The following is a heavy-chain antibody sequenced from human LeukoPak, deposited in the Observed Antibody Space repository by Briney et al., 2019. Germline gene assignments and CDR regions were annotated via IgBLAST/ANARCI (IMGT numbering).Heavy chain of an antibody. J-gene: IGHJ4*02. CDR2: MNPNSGNT. V-gene: IGHV1-8*01. D-gene: IGHD3-22*01. CDR1: GYTFTSYD. Sequence: RASVKVSCKASGYTFTSYDINWVRQATGQGLEWMGWMNPNSGNTGYAQKFQGRVTMTRKTSISTAYMELSSLRSEDTAVYYCARVSRRSYYDSSGLEYGPDYWGQGTQVTVSP. CDR3: ARVSRRSYYDSSGLEYGPDY.